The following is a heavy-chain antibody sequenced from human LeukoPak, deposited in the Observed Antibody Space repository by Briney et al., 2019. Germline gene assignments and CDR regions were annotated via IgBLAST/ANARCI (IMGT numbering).Heavy chain of an antibody. D-gene: IGHD2-21*01. Sequence: GGSLRLSCAASGFSFTFYSMNWVRQAPGKGLEWVSSISSSSSYIYYADSVKGRFTISRDNAKNSLYLRMNSLRAEDTAVYYCARDSPNEGILWWSIDYWGQGTLVTVSS. V-gene: IGHV3-21*01. CDR2: ISSSSSYI. CDR1: GFSFTFYS. CDR3: ARDSPNEGILWWSIDY. J-gene: IGHJ4*02.